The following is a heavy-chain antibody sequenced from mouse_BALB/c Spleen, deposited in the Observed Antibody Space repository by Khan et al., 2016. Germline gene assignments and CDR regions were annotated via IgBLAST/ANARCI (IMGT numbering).Heavy chain of an antibody. CDR1: GYTFTDYS. J-gene: IGHJ1*01. Sequence: QIQLVQSGPELKKPGETVKISCKASGYTFTDYSMHWVKQAPGKGLKWIGWINTETGEPTFADDFEGRLAFTLETSTSTAFLQINNLKHEDTATYCCTSDNYEGCFDVWGAGTMVTVSS. CDR2: INTETGEP. CDR3: TSDNYEGCFDV. V-gene: IGHV9-2-1*01. D-gene: IGHD2-12*01.